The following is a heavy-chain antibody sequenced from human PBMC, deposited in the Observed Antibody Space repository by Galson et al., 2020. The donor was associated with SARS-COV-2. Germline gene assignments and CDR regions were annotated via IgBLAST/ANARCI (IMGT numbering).Heavy chain of an antibody. V-gene: IGHV1-2*02. CDR2: INPNSGGT. D-gene: IGHD1-26*01. Sequence: ASVKVSCKASGYTFTGYYMHWVRQAPGQGLEWMGWINPNSGGTNYAQKFQGRVTMTRDTSISTAYMELSRLRSDDTAVYYCATEPTRPVDVVGTRDYYYYGMDVWGQGTTGTVSS. CDR1: GYTFTGYY. CDR3: ATEPTRPVDVVGTRDYYYYGMDV. J-gene: IGHJ6*02.